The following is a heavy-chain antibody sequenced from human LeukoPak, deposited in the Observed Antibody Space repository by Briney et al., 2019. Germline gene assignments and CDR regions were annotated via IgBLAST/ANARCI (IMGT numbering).Heavy chain of an antibody. J-gene: IGHJ4*02. D-gene: IGHD2/OR15-2a*01. CDR2: ISGSGGST. CDR1: GFNFSSHS. V-gene: IGHV3-23*01. Sequence: GGSLRFCSATTGFNFSSHSIAWFRQAPGKGLEWVSAISGSGGSTYYADSVKGRFTISRDNSKNTLYLQMNSLRAEDTAVYYCAKDALRSSQFYHYWGQGTLVTVSS. CDR3: AKDALRSSQFYHY.